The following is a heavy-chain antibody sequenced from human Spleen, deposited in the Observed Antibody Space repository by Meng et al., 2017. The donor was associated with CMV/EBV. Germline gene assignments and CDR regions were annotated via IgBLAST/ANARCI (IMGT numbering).Heavy chain of an antibody. V-gene: IGHV4-59*01. CDR2: IYSSGST. D-gene: IGHD6-6*01. J-gene: IGHJ6*02. CDR3: ARVAARFFTYYYYGMDV. CDR1: GGSITNSY. Sequence: SETLSLTCTVSGGSITNSYWTWIRQPPGKGLEWMGYIYSSGSTNYNPSLKSRVTISVDTSKNQFSLKLSSVTAADTAVYYCARVAARFFTYYYYGMDVWGQGTTVTVSS.